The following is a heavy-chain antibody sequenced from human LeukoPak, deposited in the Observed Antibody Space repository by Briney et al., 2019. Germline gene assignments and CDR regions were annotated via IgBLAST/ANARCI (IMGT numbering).Heavy chain of an antibody. D-gene: IGHD6-13*01. CDR1: GFTFGSYE. CDR2: IGTIISTT. V-gene: IGHV3-48*03. CDR3: ARSVYDLRGQRLVPGLDY. J-gene: IGHJ4*02. Sequence: GGSLRLSCAASGFTFGSYEMNWVRQAPGKGLEWVAYIGTIISTTYFADSVKGRFTVSRDDAKSSLYLQMSSLRAEDTAIYYCARSVYDLRGQRLVPGLDYWGQGTLVTVSS.